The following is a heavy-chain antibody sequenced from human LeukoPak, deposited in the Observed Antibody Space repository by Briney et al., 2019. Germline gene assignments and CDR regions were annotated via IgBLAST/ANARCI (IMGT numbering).Heavy chain of an antibody. CDR2: IYSGGST. V-gene: IGHV3-66*01. J-gene: IGHJ4*02. CDR1: GFTFSSYA. CDR3: ARDGRQRGFYDSSGLPPYYFDY. D-gene: IGHD3-22*01. Sequence: PGGSLRLSCAASGFTFSSYAMSWVRQAPGKGLEWVSVIYSGGSTYYADSVKGRFTISRDNSKNTLYLQMNSLRAEDTAVYYCARDGRQRGFYDSSGLPPYYFDYWGQGTLVTVSS.